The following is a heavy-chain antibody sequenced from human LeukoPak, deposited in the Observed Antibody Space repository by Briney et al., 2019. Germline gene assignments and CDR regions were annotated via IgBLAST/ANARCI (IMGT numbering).Heavy chain of an antibody. CDR2: ISYDGSNK. J-gene: IGHJ4*02. Sequence: PGGSLRLSCAASGFTFSSSAMHWVRQAPGKGLEWVAVISYDGSNKYYADSVKGRFTISRDNSKNTLYPQMNSLRAEDTAVYYCARYRVAARAYYFDYWGQGTLVTVSS. CDR3: ARYRVAARAYYFDY. V-gene: IGHV3-30-3*01. CDR1: GFTFSSSA. D-gene: IGHD2-15*01.